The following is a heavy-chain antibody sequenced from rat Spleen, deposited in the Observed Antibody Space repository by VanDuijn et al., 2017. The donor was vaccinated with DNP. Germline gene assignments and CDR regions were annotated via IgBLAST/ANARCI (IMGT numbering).Heavy chain of an antibody. V-gene: IGHV5-31*01. CDR3: AARYSSSGFAY. Sequence: EVQVVESGGGLVQPKESLKLSCVASGFTFSNYWMTWIRQVPGRGLEWVASITSSGGSIYYPDSVKGRFTISRDDAKNTLYLKRNSLRSEDTATYYGAARYSSSGFAYWGQGTLVTVSS. J-gene: IGHJ3*01. CDR1: GFTFSNYW. CDR2: ITSSGGSI. D-gene: IGHD1-2*01.